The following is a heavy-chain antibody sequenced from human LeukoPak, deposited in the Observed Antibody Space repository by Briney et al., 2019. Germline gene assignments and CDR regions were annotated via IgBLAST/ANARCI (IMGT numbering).Heavy chain of an antibody. Sequence: SETLSLTCTVSGGSISSYYWGWIRQPPGKGLEWIGSIYYSGSAYYNPSLKSRVTISVDTSKNQFSLKLSSVTAADTAVYYCARDGYNYGLDRFDYWGQGILVTVSS. J-gene: IGHJ4*02. CDR3: ARDGYNYGLDRFDY. D-gene: IGHD5-18*01. V-gene: IGHV4-39*07. CDR2: IYYSGSA. CDR1: GGSISSYY.